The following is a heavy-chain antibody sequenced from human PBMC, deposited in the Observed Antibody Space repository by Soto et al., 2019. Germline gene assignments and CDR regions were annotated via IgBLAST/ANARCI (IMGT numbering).Heavy chain of an antibody. D-gene: IGHD1-26*01. CDR1: GDSVSSNSAA. CDR2: TYYRSKWYN. CDR3: AREEWLIVGATTGGFDY. V-gene: IGHV6-1*01. J-gene: IGHJ4*02. Sequence: SQTLSLTCAISGDSVSSNSAAWNWIRQSPSRGLEWLGRTYYRSKWYNDYAVSVKSRITINPDTSKDQFSLQLNAVTPEDTAVDYCAREEWLIVGATTGGFDYWGQGTLVTVSS.